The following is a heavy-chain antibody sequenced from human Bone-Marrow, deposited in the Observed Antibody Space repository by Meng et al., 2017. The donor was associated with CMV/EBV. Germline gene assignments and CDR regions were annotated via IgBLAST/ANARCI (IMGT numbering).Heavy chain of an antibody. CDR3: ARGVRYCSSTSCLWFDY. CDR1: GFTFSSYW. J-gene: IGHJ4*02. CDR2: IKQVGSEK. V-gene: IGHV3-7*03. D-gene: IGHD2-2*01. Sequence: GGSLRLSCAASGFTFSSYWMSWVRQAPGKGLEWVANIKQVGSEKYYVDSVKGRFTISRDNAKNSLYLQMNSLRAEDTAVYYCARGVRYCSSTSCLWFDYWGQGTLVTVSS.